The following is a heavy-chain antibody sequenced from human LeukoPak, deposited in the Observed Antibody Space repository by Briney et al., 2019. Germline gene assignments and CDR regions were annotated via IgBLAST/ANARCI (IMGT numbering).Heavy chain of an antibody. J-gene: IGHJ4*02. D-gene: IGHD5-18*01. V-gene: IGHV4-59*01. CDR3: ARETAMANVGNYFDY. CDR2: IYYSGST. CDR1: GGSISSYY. Sequence: SETLSLTCTVSGGSISSYYWSWIRQPPGKGLEWIGYIYYSGSTNYNPSLKSRVTISVDTSKNQSSLKLSSVTAADTAVYYCARETAMANVGNYFDYWGQGTLVTVSS.